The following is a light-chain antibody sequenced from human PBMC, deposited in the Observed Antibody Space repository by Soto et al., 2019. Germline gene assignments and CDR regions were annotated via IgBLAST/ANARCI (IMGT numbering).Light chain of an antibody. CDR3: QQRTNWWT. CDR1: QSVSNY. Sequence: EIVLTQSPATLSLSPGERATLSCRASQSVSNYLVWYQQKPGQAPRLLIYDASNRATGIPARFSGSGSGTDFTLTISSLEPEDFAVYYCQQRTNWWTFGQGTKVEIK. V-gene: IGKV3-11*01. J-gene: IGKJ1*01. CDR2: DAS.